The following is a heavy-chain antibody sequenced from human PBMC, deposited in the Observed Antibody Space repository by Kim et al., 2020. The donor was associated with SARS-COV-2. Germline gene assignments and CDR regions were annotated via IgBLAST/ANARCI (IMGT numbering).Heavy chain of an antibody. CDR1: GLTFSAYS. Sequence: GGSLRLSCAASGLTFSAYSMTWVRQAPGKGLEWVALIRPTGDSTFYGDSVKGRFTISRDNSRSTLHLQMNSLRAEDTAVYYCVVGQQLGNWGQGTRVTGS. J-gene: IGHJ4*02. CDR3: VVGQQLGN. V-gene: IGHV3-23*01. CDR2: IRPTGDST. D-gene: IGHD6-13*01.